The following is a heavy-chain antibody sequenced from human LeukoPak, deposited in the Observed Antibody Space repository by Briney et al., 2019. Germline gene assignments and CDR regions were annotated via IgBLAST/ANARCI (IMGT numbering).Heavy chain of an antibody. CDR3: ARRGYSYAPGDYYYMDV. V-gene: IGHV5-51*01. CDR2: IYPGDSDT. CDR1: GYSFTSYW. D-gene: IGHD5-18*01. J-gene: IGHJ6*03. Sequence: GESLKISCKGSGYSFTSYWIGWVRQMPGKVLEWMGIIYPGDSDTRYSPSFQGQVTISADKSISTAYLQWSSLKASDTAMYYCARRGYSYAPGDYYYMDVWGKGTTVTVSS.